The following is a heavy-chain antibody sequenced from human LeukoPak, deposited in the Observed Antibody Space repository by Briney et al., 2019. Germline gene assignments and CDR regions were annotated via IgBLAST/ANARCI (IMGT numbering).Heavy chain of an antibody. J-gene: IGHJ6*02. CDR2: MNPNSGNT. V-gene: IGHV1-8*01. D-gene: IGHD4-17*01. Sequence: ASVKVSCKASGYTFTSYDINWVRQATGQGLEWMGWMNPNSGNTGYAQKFQGRVTMTRNTSISTAYMELSSLRSEDTAVYYCARAYGDPPYYYYGMDVWGQGTTVTVSS. CDR3: ARAYGDPPYYYYGMDV. CDR1: GYTFTSYD.